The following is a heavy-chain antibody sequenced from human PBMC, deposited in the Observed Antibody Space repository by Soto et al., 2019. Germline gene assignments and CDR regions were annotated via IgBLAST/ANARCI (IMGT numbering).Heavy chain of an antibody. Sequence: GGSLRLSCAAFGFTLDKYTMGWVRQAPGKGLEWVAESFSSGGTQYADSVKGRFTNSRDNSRNMVFLQMNGLRVEDTALYYCARDREPDGIWTFDSWGQGALVTAPQ. CDR2: SFSSGGT. D-gene: IGHD3-9*01. CDR3: ARDREPDGIWTFDS. V-gene: IGHV3-53*01. CDR1: GFTLDKYT. J-gene: IGHJ4*02.